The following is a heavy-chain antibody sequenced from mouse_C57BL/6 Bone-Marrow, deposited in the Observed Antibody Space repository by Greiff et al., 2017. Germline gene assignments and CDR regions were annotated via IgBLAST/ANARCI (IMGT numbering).Heavy chain of an antibody. CDR3: ARRLYYYAMDY. J-gene: IGHJ4*01. Sequence: VMLVESGAELARPGASVKLSCKASGYTFTSYGISWVKQRTGQGLEWIGEIYPRSGNTYYNEKFKGKATLIADKSSSTAYMELRSLTSEDSAVYFCARRLYYYAMDYWGQGTSVTVSS. V-gene: IGHV1-81*01. CDR2: IYPRSGNT. CDR1: GYTFTSYG.